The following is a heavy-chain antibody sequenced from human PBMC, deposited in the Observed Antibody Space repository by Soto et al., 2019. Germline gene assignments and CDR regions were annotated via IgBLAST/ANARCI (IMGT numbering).Heavy chain of an antibody. J-gene: IGHJ4*02. Sequence: PGGTLRLSCAASGFTFSDYYMSWIRQAPGKGLEWDSYISNSSSYTNYADSVKGRFTISRDNAKKSLYLQMNNLRAEDKSEDYCARDFLSSGWNEDSYDYRRQGTLVTVSS. V-gene: IGHV3-11*06. D-gene: IGHD6-19*01. CDR2: ISNSSSYT. CDR1: GFTFSDYY. CDR3: ARDFLSSGWNEDSYDY.